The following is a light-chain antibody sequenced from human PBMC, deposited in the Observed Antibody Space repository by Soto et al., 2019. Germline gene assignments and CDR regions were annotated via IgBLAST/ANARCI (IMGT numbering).Light chain of an antibody. Sequence: QAVVTQPPSLSGTPGQRVTIFCSGSNSKIGRYSVNWYQHFPGTAPKILIYSDDERPSEVPDRFSASKSVTSASLAISRLQSEDEAEYYCAAWDDNLNVTLFCGGTKVTAL. CDR2: SDD. J-gene: IGLJ3*02. V-gene: IGLV1-44*01. CDR1: NSKIGRYS. CDR3: AAWDDNLNVTL.